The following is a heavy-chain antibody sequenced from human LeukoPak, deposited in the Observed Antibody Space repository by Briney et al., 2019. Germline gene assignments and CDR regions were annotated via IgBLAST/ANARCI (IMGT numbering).Heavy chain of an antibody. CDR3: AREVGYSGYAHYYYYYMDV. CDR1: GGSISSSSYY. J-gene: IGHJ6*03. V-gene: IGHV4-39*07. CDR2: FSSGGSA. D-gene: IGHD5-12*01. Sequence: PSETLSLTCIVPGGSISSSSYYWAWIRQSPGKGLEWIGTFSSGGSAYYNPSLTSRVSISKDTSDNQFSLRLYSVTAADTAVYYCAREVGYSGYAHYYYYYMDVWGKGTTVTVSS.